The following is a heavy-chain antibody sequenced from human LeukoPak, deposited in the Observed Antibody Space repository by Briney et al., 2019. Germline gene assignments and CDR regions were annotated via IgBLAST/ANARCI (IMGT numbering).Heavy chain of an antibody. CDR3: ARPSRDGYRYTFDY. CDR2: IYNSGST. Sequence: PSETLSLTCTVSGGSIGSYYWSRIRQPPGKGLEWIGYIYNSGSTNYSPSLKSRVSISVDTPKNQFSLRLSSVTAADTAVYYCARPSRDGYRYTFDYWGQGILVTVSS. J-gene: IGHJ4*02. CDR1: GGSIGSYY. V-gene: IGHV4-59*01. D-gene: IGHD5-24*01.